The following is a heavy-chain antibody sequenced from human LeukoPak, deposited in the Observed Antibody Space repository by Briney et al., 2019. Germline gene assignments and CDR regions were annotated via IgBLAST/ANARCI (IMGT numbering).Heavy chain of an antibody. V-gene: IGHV4-59*08. Sequence: PSETLSLTCTVSGGSISSYYWSWIRQPPGKGLEWIGYIYYSGSTNYNPSLKSRVTISVDTSKNQFPLKLSSVTAADTAVYYCARLSSSSTSNWFDPWGQGTLVTVSS. J-gene: IGHJ5*02. CDR3: ARLSSSSTSNWFDP. CDR2: IYYSGST. D-gene: IGHD6-13*01. CDR1: GGSISSYY.